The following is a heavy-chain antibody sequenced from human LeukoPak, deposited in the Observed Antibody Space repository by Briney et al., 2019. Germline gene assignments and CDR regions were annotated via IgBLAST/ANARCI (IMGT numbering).Heavy chain of an antibody. CDR2: VRPEGTTT. CDR1: GYTFSTWW. J-gene: IGHJ4*02. CDR3: ARDLDWILFDY. Sequence: PGASLRISCAASGYTFSTWWMHWVRQATGKVLVWVSRVRPEGTTTAYAYSVKGRFTISRDNAKNTLFLQMNSLSAEDTAVYYCARDLDWILFDYWGQGTLVTVSS. D-gene: IGHD3-9*01. V-gene: IGHV3-74*03.